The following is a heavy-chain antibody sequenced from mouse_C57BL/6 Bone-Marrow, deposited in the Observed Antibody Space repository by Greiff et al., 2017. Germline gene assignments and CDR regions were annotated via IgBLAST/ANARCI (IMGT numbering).Heavy chain of an antibody. Sequence: EVQLQESGTVLARPGASVKMSCKTSGYTFTSYWMHWVKQRPGQGLEWIGAIYPGNSDTSYNQKFKGKAKLTAVTSASTAYMALSSLTNEDSAVYYCTSITTVGDYAMDYWGQGTSVTVSS. D-gene: IGHD1-1*01. J-gene: IGHJ4*01. CDR1: GYTFTSYW. CDR2: IYPGNSDT. CDR3: TSITTVGDYAMDY. V-gene: IGHV1-5*01.